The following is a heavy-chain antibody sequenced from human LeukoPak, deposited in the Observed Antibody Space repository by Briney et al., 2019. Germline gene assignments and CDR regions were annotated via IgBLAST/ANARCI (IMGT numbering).Heavy chain of an antibody. D-gene: IGHD3-22*01. CDR3: ARALPTYYYDSSGYAFDY. J-gene: IGHJ4*02. V-gene: IGHV4-30-4*01. CDR2: IYYSGST. Sequence: PSETLSLTCTVSGGSISSGDYYWSWIRQPPGKGLEWIGYIYYSGSTCYNPSLKSRVTISVDTSKNQFSLKLSSVTAADTAVYYCARALPTYYYDSSGYAFDYWGQGTLVTVSS. CDR1: GGSISSGDYY.